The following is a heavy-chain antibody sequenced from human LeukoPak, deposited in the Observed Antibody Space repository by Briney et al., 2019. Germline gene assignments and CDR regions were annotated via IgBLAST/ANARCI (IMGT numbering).Heavy chain of an antibody. CDR1: GGTFSSYA. Sequence: GASVKVSCKASGGTFSSYAISWVRQAPGQGLEWMGRIIPIFGIANYAQKLQGRVTITADKSTSTAYMELSSLRSDDTAVYYCARGRFRTDSSDAFDIWGQGTMVTVSS. CDR3: ARGRFRTDSSDAFDI. D-gene: IGHD3-22*01. CDR2: IIPIFGIA. J-gene: IGHJ3*02. V-gene: IGHV1-69*04.